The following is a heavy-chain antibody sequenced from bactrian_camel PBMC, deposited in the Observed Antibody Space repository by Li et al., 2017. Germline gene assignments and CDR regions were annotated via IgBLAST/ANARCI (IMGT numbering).Heavy chain of an antibody. CDR1: GPMYGYYC. CDR3: AQDRPVPDDPNTCDNGVTGNRRFGY. CDR2: EFADRDGSI. Sequence: QLVESGGGSVQAGGSLRLSCAVSGPMYGYYCMGWFRQALGKEREGVATFAAEFADRDGSISYADSVKGRFTISKDTAKNTLYLQMNGLEPDDTAMYYCAQDRPVPDDPNTCDNGVTGNRRFGYWGQGTQVTVS. V-gene: IGHV3S63*01. J-gene: IGHJ6*01. D-gene: IGHD5*01.